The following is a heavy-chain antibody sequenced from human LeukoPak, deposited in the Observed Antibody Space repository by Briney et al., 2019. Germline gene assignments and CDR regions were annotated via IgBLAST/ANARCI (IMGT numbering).Heavy chain of an antibody. CDR1: GFTFSSYA. CDR3: AKEMGLGGYYDSSGYYRRTDY. J-gene: IGHJ4*02. Sequence: PGGSLRLSCAASGFTFSSYAMSWVRQAPGKGLEWVSAISGSGGSTYYADSVKGRFTISRDNSKNTLYLQMNSLRAEDTAVYYCAKEMGLGGYYDSSGYYRRTDYWGQGTLVTVSS. V-gene: IGHV3-23*01. CDR2: ISGSGGST. D-gene: IGHD3-22*01.